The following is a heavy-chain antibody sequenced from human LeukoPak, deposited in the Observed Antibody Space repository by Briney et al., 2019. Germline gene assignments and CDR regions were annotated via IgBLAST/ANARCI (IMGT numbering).Heavy chain of an antibody. Sequence: PSETLSLTCTVSGDSISNGVKYWSWIRQHPGRGLEWIGYIYHSGRSYYNPSLKSRITMSVDTSKNQFSLNLSSVTAADTAVYYCARDQVECTGGTCQSIVGFDFWGQGTLVSLSS. D-gene: IGHD2-8*02. CDR1: GDSISNGVKY. J-gene: IGHJ4*02. CDR3: ARDQVECTGGTCQSIVGFDF. V-gene: IGHV4-31*03. CDR2: IYHSGRS.